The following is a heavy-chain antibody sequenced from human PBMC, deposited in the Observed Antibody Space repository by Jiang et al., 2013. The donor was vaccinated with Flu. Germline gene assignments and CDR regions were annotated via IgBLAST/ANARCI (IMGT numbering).Heavy chain of an antibody. CDR1: GGTFGSYG. J-gene: IGHJ3*02. D-gene: IGHD4-23*01. CDR2: LIPMFGTE. V-gene: IGHV1-69*01. Sequence: GAEVKKPGSSVKVSCKASGGTFGSYGVNWVRQAPGQGLEWMGGLIPMFGTENYAQKFQDRVTITADESSGTAYLELTSLISDDTAVYYCARGRWFHPFNIWGQRDIRSPSLQ. CDR3: ARGRWFHPFNI.